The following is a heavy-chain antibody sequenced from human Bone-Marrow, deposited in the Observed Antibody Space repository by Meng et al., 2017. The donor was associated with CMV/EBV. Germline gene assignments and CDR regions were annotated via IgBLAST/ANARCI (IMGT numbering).Heavy chain of an antibody. Sequence: GVSLKISCVASGFSVATDYMSWVRQAPGKGLEWISVFYKEGGTMYADSVRGRFTISRDISKNAVYLQMNFLRAEDAAVYYCAEALWDCWGRGELVNFSS. CDR3: AEALWDC. V-gene: IGHV3-66*02. J-gene: IGHJ4*02. D-gene: IGHD2-21*01. CDR2: FYKEGGT. CDR1: GFSVATDY.